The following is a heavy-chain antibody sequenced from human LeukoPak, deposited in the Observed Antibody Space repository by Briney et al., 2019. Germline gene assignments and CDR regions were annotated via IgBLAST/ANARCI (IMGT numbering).Heavy chain of an antibody. CDR3: ASAYYDYVWGSYRHGAFDI. CDR1: GYTFTGYY. CDR2: INPNSGGT. V-gene: IGHV1-2*02. Sequence: ASVKVSCKASGYTFTGYYMHWVRQAPGQGLEWMGWINPNSGGTNYAQKFQGRVTMTGDTSISTAYMELSRLRSDDTAVYYCASAYYDYVWGSYRHGAFDIWGQGTMVTVSS. J-gene: IGHJ3*02. D-gene: IGHD3-16*02.